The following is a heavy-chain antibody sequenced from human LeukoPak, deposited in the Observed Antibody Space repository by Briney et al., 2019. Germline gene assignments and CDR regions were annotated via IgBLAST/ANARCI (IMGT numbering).Heavy chain of an antibody. CDR3: AKDEGISSSGGSPHFDY. CDR2: LSGSGGST. Sequence: QPGGPLRLSCAPSVFTFSSCPVIGAPESPGKGREGVLHLSGSGGSTYYADSVKGRFTTSRDNSKNPLYLQMNSLRAEDTAVYYCAKDEGISSSGGSPHFDYWGQGTLVTVSS. D-gene: IGHD2-15*01. CDR1: VFTFSSCP. V-gene: IGHV3-23*01. J-gene: IGHJ4*02.